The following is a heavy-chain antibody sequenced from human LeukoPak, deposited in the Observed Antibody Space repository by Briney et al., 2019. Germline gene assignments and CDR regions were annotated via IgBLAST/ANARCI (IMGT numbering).Heavy chain of an antibody. D-gene: IGHD2-2*01. CDR2: IYYSGST. Sequence: SETLSLTCTVSGGSISSYYWSWIRQPPGKGLEWIGYIYYSGSTNYNPSLKSRVTISVDTSKNQFSLKLSSVTAADTAVYYCARETRTVVPAAPYYYYYGMDVWGQGTTVTVSS. V-gene: IGHV4-59*01. CDR1: GGSISSYY. CDR3: ARETRTVVPAAPYYYYYGMDV. J-gene: IGHJ6*02.